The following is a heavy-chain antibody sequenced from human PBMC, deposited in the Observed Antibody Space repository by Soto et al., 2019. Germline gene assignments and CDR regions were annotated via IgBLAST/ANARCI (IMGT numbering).Heavy chain of an antibody. CDR1: GFTFSSYA. J-gene: IGHJ4*02. D-gene: IGHD6-19*01. Sequence: GGSLRLSCAASGFTFSSYAISWVRQAPGKGLEWVSAISGSGGGTYYADSVKGRFTISRDNSKNTLFLQMNSLRADDTAVYYCAISFYSGGPGPFDYGGKGALVPVSS. CDR2: ISGSGGGT. CDR3: AISFYSGGPGPFDY. V-gene: IGHV3-23*01.